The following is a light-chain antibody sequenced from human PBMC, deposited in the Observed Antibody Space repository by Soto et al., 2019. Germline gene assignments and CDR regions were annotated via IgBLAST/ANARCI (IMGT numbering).Light chain of an antibody. CDR1: SSDVGGYNY. V-gene: IGLV2-14*01. CDR2: EVS. J-gene: IGLJ1*01. Sequence: QSALTQPASVSGSPGQSITISCTGTSSDVGGYNYVSWYQQHPGTASKLMIYEVSNRPSGVSNRFSGSRSGNTASLTISGLQAEDGADYYGSSYTGMSTPYVGGTVTKVTAL. CDR3: SSYTGMSTPYV.